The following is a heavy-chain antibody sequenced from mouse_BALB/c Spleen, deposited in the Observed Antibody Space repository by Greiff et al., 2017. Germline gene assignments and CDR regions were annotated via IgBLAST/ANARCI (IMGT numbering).Heavy chain of an antibody. D-gene: IGHD1-1*01. Sequence: DVQLQESGPGLVKPSQSLSLTCSVTGYSITSGYYWNWIRQFPGNKLEWMGYISYDGSNNYNPSLKNRISITRDTSKNQFFLKLNSVTTEDTATYYCARDLHTKRDSDFEVWGAGTTVTVSS. CDR1: GYSITSGYY. CDR2: ISYDGSN. CDR3: ARDLHTKRDSDFEV. J-gene: IGHJ1*01. V-gene: IGHV3-6*02.